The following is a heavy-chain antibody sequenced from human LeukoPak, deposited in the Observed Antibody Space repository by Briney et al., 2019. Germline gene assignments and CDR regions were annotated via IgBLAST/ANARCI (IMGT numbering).Heavy chain of an antibody. CDR2: IWYGGSNK. V-gene: IGHV3-33*08. CDR3: ARGPYYGSGSYYNGGLDY. J-gene: IGHJ4*02. CDR1: GFTFSSYG. D-gene: IGHD3-10*01. Sequence: GRSLRLSCAASGFTFSSYGMHWVRQAPGKGLEWVAVIWYGGSNKYYADSVKGRFTISRDNSKNTLYLQMNSLRAEDTAVYYCARGPYYGSGSYYNGGLDYWGQGTLVTVSS.